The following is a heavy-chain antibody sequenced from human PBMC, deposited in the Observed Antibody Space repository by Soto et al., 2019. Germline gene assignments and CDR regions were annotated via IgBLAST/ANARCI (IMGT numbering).Heavy chain of an antibody. V-gene: IGHV4-30-2*01. Sequence: SETLSLTCTVSGASITYGGYSWSWIRQTPGMGLEWIGYINHLETTFYNPSFESRLTLSIDRAKNQFSLNLNSMSAADRAVYFCARGGGSDSFDYWGQGILVTVSS. CDR1: GASITYGGYS. J-gene: IGHJ4*02. D-gene: IGHD1-26*01. CDR2: INHLETT. CDR3: ARGGGSDSFDY.